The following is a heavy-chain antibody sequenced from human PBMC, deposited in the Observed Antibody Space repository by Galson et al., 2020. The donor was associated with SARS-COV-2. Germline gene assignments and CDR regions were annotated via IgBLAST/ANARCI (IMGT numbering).Heavy chain of an antibody. V-gene: IGHV4-59*01. D-gene: IGHD3-3*01. CDR1: GGSISSYY. CDR3: ARASMARITIFGVVTQFDY. Sequence: SETLSLTCTVSGGSISSYYWSWIRQPPGKGLEWIGYIYYSGSTNYNPSLKSRVTISVDTSKNQFSLKLSSVTAADTAVDYCARASMARITIFGVVTQFDYWGQGTLVTVSS. J-gene: IGHJ4*02. CDR2: IYYSGST.